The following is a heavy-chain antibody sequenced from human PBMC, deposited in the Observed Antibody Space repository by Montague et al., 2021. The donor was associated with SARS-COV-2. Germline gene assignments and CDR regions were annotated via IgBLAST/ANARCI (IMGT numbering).Heavy chain of an antibody. Sequence: SGTLSLTCTVSGGSISSYYWTWIRQPPGKGLESIGYIYHNGSTKYNPSLKSRVTISVDTSKNQFSLKLSSVSVADTAVYYCARGGGNSADYYNYTMDVWGQGTTVTVFS. V-gene: IGHV4-59*01. CDR3: ARGGGNSADYYNYTMDV. CDR1: GGSISSYY. J-gene: IGHJ6*02. D-gene: IGHD4-23*01. CDR2: IYHNGST.